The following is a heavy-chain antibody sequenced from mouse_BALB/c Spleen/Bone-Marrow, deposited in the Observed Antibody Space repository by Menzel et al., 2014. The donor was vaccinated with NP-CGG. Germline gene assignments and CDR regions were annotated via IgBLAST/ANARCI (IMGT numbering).Heavy chain of an antibody. Sequence: VQLQQSGAELVKPGASVKLSCKASGYTFTSYWMHWVKQRPGQGLEWIGEINPSNGRTNYNEKFKRKATLTVDKSSSTAYMQLSSLASEDSAVYYWARWGITLAYRGQGTLVTVSA. V-gene: IGHV1S81*02. D-gene: IGHD2-4*01. CDR3: ARWGITLAY. CDR1: GYTFTSYW. J-gene: IGHJ3*01. CDR2: INPSNGRT.